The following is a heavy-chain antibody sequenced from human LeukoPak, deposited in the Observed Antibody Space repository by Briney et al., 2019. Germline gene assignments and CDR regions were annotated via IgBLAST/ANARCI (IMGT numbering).Heavy chain of an antibody. V-gene: IGHV3-48*03. Sequence: GGSLRLSCAGSGFTFSNYGMNWVRQAPGRGLEWISYISSSGSTKNYADSVEGRFTISRDNAKMSLYLQMNSLRAEDTAVYYCARTDFYGYWFDYWGQGNLVTVSS. CDR3: ARTDFYGYWFDY. D-gene: IGHD5/OR15-5a*01. CDR1: GFTFSNYG. CDR2: ISSSGSTK. J-gene: IGHJ4*02.